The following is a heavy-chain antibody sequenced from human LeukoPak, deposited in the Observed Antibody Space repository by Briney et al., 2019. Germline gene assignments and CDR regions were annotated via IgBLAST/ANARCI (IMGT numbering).Heavy chain of an antibody. CDR3: ARSGDKNVM. J-gene: IGHJ4*02. CDR1: GFTFSEYW. CDR2: IKEDGGQK. V-gene: IGHV3-7*03. Sequence: GGSLRLSCVVSGFTFSEYWMTWVRQAPGKGLEWVANIKEDGGQKHYVGSVKGRFTIFRDNAKNTLYLQMDSLRAEDTAVYYCARSGDKNVMGGQGTLVTASS. D-gene: IGHD3-10*01.